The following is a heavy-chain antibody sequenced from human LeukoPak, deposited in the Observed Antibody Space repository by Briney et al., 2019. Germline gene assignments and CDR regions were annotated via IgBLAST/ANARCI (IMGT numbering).Heavy chain of an antibody. D-gene: IGHD2-15*01. J-gene: IGHJ6*03. CDR1: GGSISSYY. Sequence: SETLSLTCTVSGGSISSYYWSWIRQPPGKGLEWIGYIYYSGSTNYNPSLKSRVTISVDTSKNQFSLKLSSVTAADTAVYYCASRYDCSGGSCYYYYYMDVWGKGTTVTISS. CDR3: ASRYDCSGGSCYYYYYMDV. CDR2: IYYSGST. V-gene: IGHV4-59*12.